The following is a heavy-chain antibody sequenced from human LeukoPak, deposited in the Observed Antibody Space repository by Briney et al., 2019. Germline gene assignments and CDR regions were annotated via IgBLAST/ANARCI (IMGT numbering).Heavy chain of an antibody. Sequence: GGSLRLSCAASGFTFSSYAMSWVRQAPGKGLEWVSAIRGSGGSTYYADSVKGRFTISRDNSKNTLYLQVNSLRAEDTAVYYCAKGEWSSPFDYWGQGTLVTVSS. J-gene: IGHJ4*02. D-gene: IGHD2-8*01. CDR3: AKGEWSSPFDY. CDR1: GFTFSSYA. V-gene: IGHV3-23*01. CDR2: IRGSGGST.